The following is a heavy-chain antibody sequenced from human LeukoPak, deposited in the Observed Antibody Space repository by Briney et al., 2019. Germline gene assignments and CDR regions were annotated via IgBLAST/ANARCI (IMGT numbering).Heavy chain of an antibody. J-gene: IGHJ4*02. V-gene: IGHV1-18*01. Sequence: ASVKVSCKASGYTFTSYGISWVRPAPGQGREWMGWISASNGNTNYAQKLQGRVTMTTDTSTSTAYMELRSLRSDDTAVYYCARVPSGRPTYYFDYWGQGTLVTVSS. D-gene: IGHD6-19*01. CDR1: GYTFTSYG. CDR3: ARVPSGRPTYYFDY. CDR2: ISASNGNT.